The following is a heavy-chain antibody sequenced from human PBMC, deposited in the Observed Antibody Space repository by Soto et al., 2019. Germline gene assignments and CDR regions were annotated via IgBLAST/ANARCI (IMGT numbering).Heavy chain of an antibody. Sequence: EVQLLESGGDLVQPGGSLRLSCAASGFTFSLFAMSWVRQSPGKGLEWVSTISGSGGSTYYADSVKGRFTTSRANSMATLYLQMKSLRVADTARYYSAKQVSLGSTVALPYWGQGSLFTVSS. V-gene: IGHV3-23*01. D-gene: IGHD3-10*01. CDR3: AKQVSLGSTVALPY. CDR1: GFTFSLFA. CDR2: ISGSGGST. J-gene: IGHJ4*02.